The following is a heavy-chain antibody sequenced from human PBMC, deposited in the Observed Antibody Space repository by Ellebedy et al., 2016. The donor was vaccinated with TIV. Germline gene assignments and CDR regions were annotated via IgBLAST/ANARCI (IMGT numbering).Heavy chain of an antibody. V-gene: IGHV3-33*06. CDR2: IWDDGSKK. Sequence: GESLKISCAASGFTFSSHGMQWVRLAPGKGLEWVAVIWDDGSKKKYADSVKGRFTISRDNSKNTLYLQMNSLRAEDTAVYYCAKEAWDGDYYFDYWGQGILVTVPS. J-gene: IGHJ4*02. D-gene: IGHD4-17*01. CDR1: GFTFSSHG. CDR3: AKEAWDGDYYFDY.